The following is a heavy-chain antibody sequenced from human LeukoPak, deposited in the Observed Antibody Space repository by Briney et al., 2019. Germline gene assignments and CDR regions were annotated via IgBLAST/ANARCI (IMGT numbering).Heavy chain of an antibody. V-gene: IGHV3-30*18. CDR3: AKDKFRSGWSQGLFDY. Sequence: GGSLRLSCAASGFTFSSYGMHWVRQAPGKGLEWVAVISYDGSNKYYADSVKGRFTISRDNSKNTLYLQMNSLRAEDTAVYYCAKDKFRSGWSQGLFDYWGQGTLVTVSS. J-gene: IGHJ4*02. CDR2: ISYDGSNK. D-gene: IGHD6-19*01. CDR1: GFTFSSYG.